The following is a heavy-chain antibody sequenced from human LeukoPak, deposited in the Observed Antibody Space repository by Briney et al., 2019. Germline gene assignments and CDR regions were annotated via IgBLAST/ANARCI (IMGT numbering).Heavy chain of an antibody. CDR2: IIPIFGTA. J-gene: IGHJ4*02. Sequence: SVKVSCKASGGTFSSYAISWVRQAPGQGLEWMGRIIPIFGTANYAQKFQGRVTITTDESTSTAYMELSSLRSEDTAVYYCAGLSYSGSYAADYWGQGTLVTVSS. D-gene: IGHD1-26*01. V-gene: IGHV1-69*05. CDR1: GGTFSSYA. CDR3: AGLSYSGSYAADY.